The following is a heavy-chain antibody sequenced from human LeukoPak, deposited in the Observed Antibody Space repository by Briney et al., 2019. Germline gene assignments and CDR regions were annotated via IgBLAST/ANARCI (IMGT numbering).Heavy chain of an antibody. CDR1: GFTFSSYA. D-gene: IGHD6-13*01. J-gene: IGHJ5*01. CDR2: ITGSGGTT. Sequence: GGSLRLSCAASGFTFSSYAMSWVRQAPGKGLEWVSTITGSGGTTYYADSVKGRFTISRGNSKNTLYLQMNSLRAEDTALYYCARESPVAATGRSWFDSWGQGTLVTVSS. V-gene: IGHV3-23*01. CDR3: ARESPVAATGRSWFDS.